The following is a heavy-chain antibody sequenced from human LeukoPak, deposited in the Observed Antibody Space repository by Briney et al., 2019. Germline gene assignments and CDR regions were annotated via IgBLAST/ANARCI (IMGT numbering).Heavy chain of an antibody. CDR3: ARSFRGYSQGYYYYAMDV. J-gene: IGHJ6*02. CDR2: TYHSGST. CDR1: GGSISNFY. Sequence: PSETLSLTCTVSGGSISNFYWSWIRQSPGKGLECFDLTYHSGSTNYNPSLKSRVIMSQDTSTNQFSLQVNSVTAADSAVYYCARSFRGYSQGYYYYAMDVWGQGTTVTVFS. V-gene: IGHV4-59*01. D-gene: IGHD5-18*01.